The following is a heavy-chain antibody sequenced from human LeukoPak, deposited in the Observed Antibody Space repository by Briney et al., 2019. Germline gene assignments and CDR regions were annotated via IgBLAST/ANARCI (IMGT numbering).Heavy chain of an antibody. CDR1: GFTFSSYE. V-gene: IGHV3-48*03. CDR3: ARVNRRGYSPSFDY. D-gene: IGHD5-18*01. Sequence: GGSLRLSCAASGFTFSSYEMSWVRQAPGKGLEWVSYISGSGSTIYYADSVQGRFTISRDNAKNSLYLQMNSLRAEDTAVYYCARVNRRGYSPSFDYWGQGTLVTVSS. J-gene: IGHJ4*02. CDR2: ISGSGSTI.